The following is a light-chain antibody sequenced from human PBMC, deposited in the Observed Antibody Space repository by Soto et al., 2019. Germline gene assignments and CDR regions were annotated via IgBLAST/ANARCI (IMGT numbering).Light chain of an antibody. CDR1: QSVSSN. J-gene: IGKJ5*01. CDR2: GAS. Sequence: EIVMTQSPATLSVSPGERATLSCRASQSVSSNLAWYQQKPGQAPRLLIYGASTRATGIPARFSGSGSGTEFTLTISSLQSEDFAVYFCQQYKNWPPITFGQGTRLEI. V-gene: IGKV3-15*01. CDR3: QQYKNWPPIT.